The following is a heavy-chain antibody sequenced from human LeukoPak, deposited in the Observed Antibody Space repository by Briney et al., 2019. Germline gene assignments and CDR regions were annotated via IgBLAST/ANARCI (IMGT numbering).Heavy chain of an antibody. CDR1: GGSISSYY. Sequence: PSETLSLTCTVSGGSISSYYWSWIRQPPGKGLEWIGYIYYSGSTNYNPSLKSRVTISVDTSKNQFSLKLSSVTAADTAVYYCARDSLTMSGAFDIWGQGTTVTVSS. CDR2: IYYSGST. J-gene: IGHJ3*02. CDR3: ARDSLTMSGAFDI. V-gene: IGHV4-59*01. D-gene: IGHD3-22*01.